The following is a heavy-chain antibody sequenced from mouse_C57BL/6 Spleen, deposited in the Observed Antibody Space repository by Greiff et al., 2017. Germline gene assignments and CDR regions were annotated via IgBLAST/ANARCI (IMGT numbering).Heavy chain of an antibody. CDR3: AFRYGNYDYYAMDY. D-gene: IGHD2-1*01. CDR2: IHPNSGST. CDR1: GYTFTSYW. Sequence: VQLQQPGAELVKPGASVKLSCKASGYTFTSYWMHWVKQRPGQGLEWIGMIHPNSGSTNYNEKFKSKATLTVDKSSSTAYMQLSSLTSEDSAVYYCAFRYGNYDYYAMDYWGQGTSVTVSS. J-gene: IGHJ4*01. V-gene: IGHV1-64*01.